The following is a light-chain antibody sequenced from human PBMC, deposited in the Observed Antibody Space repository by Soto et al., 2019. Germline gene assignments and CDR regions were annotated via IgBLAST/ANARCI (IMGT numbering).Light chain of an antibody. CDR1: QSVSSSF. J-gene: IGKJ5*01. CDR3: QQYGSSFSST. V-gene: IGKV3-20*01. Sequence: EIVLTQSPGTLSLSPGERATLSCRASQSVSSSFFAWYQQKPGQAPRLLIYAASSTATGIPDRFSGSGSGTDFTLTISRLEPEDYVVYYCQQYGSSFSSTFGQGTRLEIK. CDR2: AAS.